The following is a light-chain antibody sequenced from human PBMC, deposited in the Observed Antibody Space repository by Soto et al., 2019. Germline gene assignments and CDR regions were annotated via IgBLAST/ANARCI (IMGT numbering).Light chain of an antibody. CDR2: DAS. Sequence: EIVMTQSPAPPSVSPGERATLSCTASQSVNTFLVWYQQRPGQAPRLLIYDASHRAAGIPARFSGSGFGTDFTLTIRSLEPEDAAVYYCQQRSNWPPITFGQGTRLEIK. J-gene: IGKJ5*01. CDR1: QSVNTF. V-gene: IGKV3-11*01. CDR3: QQRSNWPPIT.